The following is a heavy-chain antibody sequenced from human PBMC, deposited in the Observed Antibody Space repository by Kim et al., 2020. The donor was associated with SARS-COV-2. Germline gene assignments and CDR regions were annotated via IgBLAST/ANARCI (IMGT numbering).Heavy chain of an antibody. J-gene: IGHJ4*02. Sequence: YADAVKGRFTISREHSKNTLYLQMNSRRAEDTAVYYCARGEYSSSSVDYWGQGTLVTVSS. D-gene: IGHD6-6*01. V-gene: IGHV3-30*01. CDR3: ARGEYSSSSVDY.